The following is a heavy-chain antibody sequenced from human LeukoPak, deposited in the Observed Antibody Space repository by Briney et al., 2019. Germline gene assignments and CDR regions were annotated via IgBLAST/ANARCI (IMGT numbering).Heavy chain of an antibody. D-gene: IGHD1-26*01. J-gene: IGHJ4*02. CDR3: AARSSGNPYF. Sequence: GGSLRLSCTASGLTLSNYWMIWVRQAPGKGLQWVAKIKRDGSEKYYVDSVKGRFTISRDNAENSLYLQMNSLRVEDTAVYYCAARSSGNPYFWGQGTLVTVSS. V-gene: IGHV3-7*03. CDR1: GLTLSNYW. CDR2: IKRDGSEK.